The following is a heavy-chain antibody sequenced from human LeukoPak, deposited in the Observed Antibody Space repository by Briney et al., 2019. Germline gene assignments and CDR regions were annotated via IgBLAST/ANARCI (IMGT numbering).Heavy chain of an antibody. V-gene: IGHV1-18*01. CDR1: GGTFSSYA. J-gene: IGHJ3*02. D-gene: IGHD6-13*01. CDR2: ISAYNGNT. CDR3: ARGLRAAAATGAFDI. Sequence: GVSVKVSCKASGGTFSSYAISWVRQAPGQGLEWMGWISAYNGNTNYAQKLQGRVTMTTDTSTSTAYMELRSLRSDDTAVYYCARGLRAAAATGAFDIWGQGTMVTVSS.